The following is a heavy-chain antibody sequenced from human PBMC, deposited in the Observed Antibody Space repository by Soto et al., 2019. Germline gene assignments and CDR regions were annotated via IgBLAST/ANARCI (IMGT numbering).Heavy chain of an antibody. CDR2: MTPKTGYT. J-gene: IGHJ6*02. V-gene: IGHV1-8*01. Sequence: QPQLVQSGAEVKKPGASLKVSCQSSGYIFKDHDINWVRQTPAQGLEWMGWMTPKTGYTVYAQKFEGRNTMTRDTSLNRAFLELTRPTSDDTAVYFCTGEDVSCDDGTRRDMDVWGQGTTVTVSS. CDR3: TGEDVSCDDGTRRDMDV. CDR1: GYIFKDHD. D-gene: IGHD1-26*01.